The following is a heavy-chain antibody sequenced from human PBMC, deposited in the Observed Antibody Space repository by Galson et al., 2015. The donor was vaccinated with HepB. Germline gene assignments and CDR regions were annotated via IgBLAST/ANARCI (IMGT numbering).Heavy chain of an antibody. J-gene: IGHJ4*02. D-gene: IGHD4-23*01. V-gene: IGHV3-53*01. CDR2: IYSGGNT. CDR1: GFTVSSNY. CDR3: ARDGRPDYGGMPFDY. Sequence: SLRLSCAASGFTVSSNYMSWVRQAPGKGLECVSVIYSGGNTYYADSVKGRFTISRDNSKNTLYLQMNSLRAEDTAVYYCARDGRPDYGGMPFDYWSQGTLVTVSS.